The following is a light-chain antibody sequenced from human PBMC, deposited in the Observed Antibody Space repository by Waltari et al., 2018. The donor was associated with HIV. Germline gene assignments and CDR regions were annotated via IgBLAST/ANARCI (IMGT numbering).Light chain of an antibody. V-gene: IGLV1-44*01. J-gene: IGLJ1*01. Sequence: QSVLPQPPSASGTPGQRVTISCSRSSSNIGSNTVNWYQQLPGTAPKLLIYNNNLRPSGVPDRFSGSKSGTSASLAISGLQSEDEADYYCAAWDDSLLYVFGTGTKVTVL. CDR3: AAWDDSLLYV. CDR1: SSNIGSNT. CDR2: NNN.